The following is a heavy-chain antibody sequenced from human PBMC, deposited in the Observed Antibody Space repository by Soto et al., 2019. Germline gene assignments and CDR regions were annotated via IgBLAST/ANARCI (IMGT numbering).Heavy chain of an antibody. V-gene: IGHV4-30-2*01. D-gene: IGHD7-27*01. CDR2: IYHSGST. Sequence: SETLSLTCAVSGGSISNGGDSWSWIRQPPGKGLEWIGYIYHSGSTYYNPSLKSRVTISVDRSKNQFSLKLSSVTAADTAVYYCARVPGPWGQGTLVTVS. J-gene: IGHJ5*02. CDR3: ARVPGP. CDR1: GGSISNGGDS.